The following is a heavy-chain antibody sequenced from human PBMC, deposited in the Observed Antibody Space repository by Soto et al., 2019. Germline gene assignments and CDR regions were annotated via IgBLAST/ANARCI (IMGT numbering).Heavy chain of an antibody. D-gene: IGHD5-12*01. CDR1: GGSFSGYY. V-gene: IGHV4-34*01. CDR2: INHSGST. J-gene: IGHJ4*02. CDR3: ARDALALFDS. Sequence: KASETLSLTCAVYGGSFSGYYWSWIRQPPGKGLEWIGEINHSGSTNYNPSLKSRVTISVDTSKNQFSLKLSSVTAADTAVHYCARDALALFDSWGQGTLVTVSS.